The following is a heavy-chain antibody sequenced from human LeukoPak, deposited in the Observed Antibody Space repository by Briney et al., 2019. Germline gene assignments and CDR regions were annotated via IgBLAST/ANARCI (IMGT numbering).Heavy chain of an antibody. CDR3: ARGAWKYQLLYYYYMDV. Sequence: GGSLRLSCAASGFTVSSNYMSWVRQAPGKGLGWVSVIYSGGSTYYADSVKGRFTISRDNSKNTLYLQMNSLRAEDTAVYYCARGAWKYQLLYYYYMDVWGKGTTVTISS. V-gene: IGHV3-66*01. D-gene: IGHD2-2*01. J-gene: IGHJ6*03. CDR1: GFTVSSNY. CDR2: IYSGGST.